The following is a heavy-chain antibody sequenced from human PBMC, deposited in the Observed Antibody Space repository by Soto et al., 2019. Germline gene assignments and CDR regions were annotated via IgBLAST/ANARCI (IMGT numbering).Heavy chain of an antibody. D-gene: IGHD3-22*01. Sequence: QITLKESGPPLVKPTQTLTLTCTFSGFSLSTSGVGVGWIRQPPGKALEWLALIYWDDDKRYSPSLKSRLTITKYTAKNQVVLTMTNMDPVDTATYYCAHSLIGYYYDSSGSNWFDPWGQGTLVTVSS. CDR2: IYWDDDK. V-gene: IGHV2-5*02. J-gene: IGHJ5*02. CDR3: AHSLIGYYYDSSGSNWFDP. CDR1: GFSLSTSGVG.